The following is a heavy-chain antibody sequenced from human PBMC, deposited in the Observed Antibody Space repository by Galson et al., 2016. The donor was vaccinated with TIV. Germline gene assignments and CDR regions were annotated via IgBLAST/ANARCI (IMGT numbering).Heavy chain of an antibody. CDR1: GFAFDAYA. Sequence: SLRLSCAASGFAFDAYAMHWVRQPPGKGLEWVSGINWSSASTGYAGSVTGRFTISRDNAKNSLYLQMHSLRPEDTALYYCAKGAKDHVYHGMDVWGQGTTVSVSS. D-gene: IGHD1-14*01. CDR2: INWSSAST. V-gene: IGHV3-9*01. J-gene: IGHJ6*02. CDR3: AKGAKDHVYHGMDV.